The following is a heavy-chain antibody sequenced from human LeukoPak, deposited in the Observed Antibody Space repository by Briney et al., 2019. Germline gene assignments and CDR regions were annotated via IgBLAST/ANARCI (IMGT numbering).Heavy chain of an antibody. V-gene: IGHV4-31*03. CDR2: IYYSGST. CDR3: ARASPKITGTTVWFDP. Sequence: SETLSLTCTVSGGSISSGGYYWSWIRQHPGKGLEWIGCIYYSGSTYYNPSLKSRVTISVDTSKNQFSLKLSSVTAADTAVYYCARASPKITGTTVWFDPWGQGTLVTVSS. CDR1: GGSISSGGYY. J-gene: IGHJ5*02. D-gene: IGHD1-20*01.